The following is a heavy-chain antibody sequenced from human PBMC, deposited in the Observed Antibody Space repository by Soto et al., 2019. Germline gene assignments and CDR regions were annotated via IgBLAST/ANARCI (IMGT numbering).Heavy chain of an antibody. Sequence: QVQLVQSGAEVKKPGSSVKVSCKASGGTFSSYTISWVRQAPGQGLEWMGRIIPILGIANYAQKFQGRVTITADKSTSTAYMGLSSLRSEDTAVYYCAASITIFGVVIDNAFDIWGQGTMVTVSS. D-gene: IGHD3-3*01. CDR2: IIPILGIA. CDR3: AASITIFGVVIDNAFDI. J-gene: IGHJ3*02. V-gene: IGHV1-69*02. CDR1: GGTFSSYT.